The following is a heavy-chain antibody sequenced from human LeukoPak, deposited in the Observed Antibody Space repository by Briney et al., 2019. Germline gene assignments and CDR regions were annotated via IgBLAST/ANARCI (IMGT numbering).Heavy chain of an antibody. J-gene: IGHJ3*02. V-gene: IGHV4-4*07. Sequence: PSETLSLTCTVSGGSINIYYWSWIRQPAGKGLEWLGRMYTRGSTNYNPSLKSRVTMSVDTSKNQFSLKLSSVTAADTAVYYCARGRYCSADICSGGDAFDIWGQGTMVSVSS. CDR1: GGSINIYY. CDR2: MYTRGST. CDR3: ARGRYCSADICSGGDAFDI. D-gene: IGHD2-15*01.